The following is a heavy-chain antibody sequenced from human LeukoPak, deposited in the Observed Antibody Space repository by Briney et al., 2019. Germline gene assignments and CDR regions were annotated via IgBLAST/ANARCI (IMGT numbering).Heavy chain of an antibody. CDR2: ISGSGGST. CDR3: ARGPLWFGEDAFDI. J-gene: IGHJ3*02. Sequence: GGSLRLSCAASGFTFSSYAMSWVRQAPGKGLEWVSAISGSGGSTYYADSVKGRFTISRDNAKNSLYLQMNSLRAEDTAVYYCARGPLWFGEDAFDIWGQGTMVTVSS. D-gene: IGHD3-10*01. V-gene: IGHV3-23*01. CDR1: GFTFSSYA.